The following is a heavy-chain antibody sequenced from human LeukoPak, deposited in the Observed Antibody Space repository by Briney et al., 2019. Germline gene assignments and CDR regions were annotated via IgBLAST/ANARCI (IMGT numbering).Heavy chain of an antibody. D-gene: IGHD4-23*01. J-gene: IGHJ4*02. Sequence: ASVKVSCKASGYTFTGYYMHWVRQAPGQGLEWMGWINPNSGGTNYAQKFQGRVTMTRDTSISTAYMELSRLRSDDTAVYYCARDRYFGGNSYGYWGQGTLVTVSS. CDR3: ARDRYFGGNSYGY. V-gene: IGHV1-2*02. CDR2: INPNSGGT. CDR1: GYTFTGYY.